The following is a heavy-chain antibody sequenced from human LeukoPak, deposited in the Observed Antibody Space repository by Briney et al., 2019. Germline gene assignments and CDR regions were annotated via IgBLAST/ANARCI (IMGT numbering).Heavy chain of an antibody. D-gene: IGHD2-21*02. J-gene: IGHJ4*02. V-gene: IGHV4-39*01. CDR2: IFYTGNI. CDR3: ARHSRVLTTAIPFDY. CDR1: GDSIGGRNYY. Sequence: PSETLSLTCTVSGDSIGGRNYYWAWVRQPPGKGLEGIGSIFYTGNIYYKSSLKSRVTIFVDTSRNQFFLNLNSVTAADTAVYYCARHSRVLTTAIPFDYWGQGTLVTVSS.